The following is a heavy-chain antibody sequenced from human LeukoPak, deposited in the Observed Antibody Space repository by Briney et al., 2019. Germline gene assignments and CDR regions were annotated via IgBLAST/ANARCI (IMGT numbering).Heavy chain of an antibody. D-gene: IGHD4-17*01. V-gene: IGHV3-43*02. CDR2: ISGDGGST. CDR3: AKGGTTVTTAHFDY. J-gene: IGHJ4*02. CDR1: GFTFDDYA. Sequence: QPGGSLRLSCAASGFTFDDYAMHWVRHAPGKGLEWVSLISGDGGSTYYADSVKGRFTIFRDNSKNSLYLQMNSLRTEHTALYYCAKGGTTVTTAHFDYSGQGTLVTVSA.